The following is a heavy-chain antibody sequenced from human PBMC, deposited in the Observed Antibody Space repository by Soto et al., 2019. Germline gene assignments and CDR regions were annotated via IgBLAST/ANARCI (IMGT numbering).Heavy chain of an antibody. CDR1: GFSFSSFA. J-gene: IGHJ4*02. CDR2: ISDDGASI. CDR3: ARENSVQAWLHHFDH. D-gene: IGHD5-18*01. V-gene: IGHV3-48*03. Sequence: GGSLRLSCEASGFSFSSFAMNWVRQAPGRGLEWVSYISDDGASIYYADSLKGRFTISRDNAKNSLSLQMNNLRAEDTAVYYCARENSVQAWLHHFDHWGLGTLVTSPQ.